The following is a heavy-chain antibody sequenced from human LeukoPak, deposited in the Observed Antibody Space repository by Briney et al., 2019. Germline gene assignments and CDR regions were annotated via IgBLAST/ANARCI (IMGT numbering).Heavy chain of an antibody. V-gene: IGHV3-74*01. Sequence: PGGSLRLSCAASGFSFSSYWMHWVRQGPGKGLVWFSRISSDGSTTNYADSVKGRFTFSRDNPKNTLYLQMNSLRPEDTAVYYCAKLLTYMSSSDYWGQGTLVTVSS. D-gene: IGHD6-6*01. CDR3: AKLLTYMSSSDY. CDR1: GFSFSSYW. CDR2: ISSDGSTT. J-gene: IGHJ4*02.